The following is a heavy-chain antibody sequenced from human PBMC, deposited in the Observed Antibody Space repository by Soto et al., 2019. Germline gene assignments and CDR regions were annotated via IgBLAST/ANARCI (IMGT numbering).Heavy chain of an antibody. J-gene: IGHJ6*02. CDR3: ARDTYWNYGMDV. V-gene: IGHV4-39*07. D-gene: IGHD1-1*01. CDR1: GGSISSGGYY. Sequence: SETLSLTCTVSGGSISSGGYYWRWIRQPPGKGLEWIGEINHSGSTNYIPSLKSRVTISVDTSKNQFSLKLSSVTTADTAVYYCARDTYWNYGMDVWGQGTTVTVSS. CDR2: INHSGST.